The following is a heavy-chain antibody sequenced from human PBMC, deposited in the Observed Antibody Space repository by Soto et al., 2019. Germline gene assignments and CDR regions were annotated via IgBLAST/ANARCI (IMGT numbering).Heavy chain of an antibody. D-gene: IGHD1-7*01. CDR1: GYTFTGYY. CDR2: INPNSCST. V-gene: IGHV1-2*04. Sequence: VKFSCKASGYTFTGYYMNWVRPAPGQVPVWMGWINPNSCSTNYAQKFQGWLTMTRDPSKSAAYKEGSRLIAQETAFDYRAGALTLTTWSLRNGDFDIGGQGTMVTVSS. J-gene: IGHJ3*02. CDR3: AGALTLTTWSLRNGDFDI.